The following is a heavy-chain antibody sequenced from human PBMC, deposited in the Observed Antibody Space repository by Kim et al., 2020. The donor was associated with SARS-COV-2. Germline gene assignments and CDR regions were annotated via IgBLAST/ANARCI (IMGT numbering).Heavy chain of an antibody. CDR1: GGSVSSSSDF. CDR3: ARVSRGSNDW. D-gene: IGHD3-10*01. J-gene: IGHJ2*01. V-gene: IGHV4-39*07. Sequence: SETLSLTCTVSGGSVSSSSDFWAWVRQPPGKGLEWIGTMFYSGPAHHNPSLKSRVAISADTSKNQFSLKLSSVTAADTAAYYCARVSRGSNDW. CDR2: MFYSGPA.